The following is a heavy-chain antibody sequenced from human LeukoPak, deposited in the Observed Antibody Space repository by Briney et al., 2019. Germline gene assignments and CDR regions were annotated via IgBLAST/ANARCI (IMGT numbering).Heavy chain of an antibody. CDR1: GFKFSDFS. V-gene: IGHV3-7*01. CDR2: INQDGSES. J-gene: IGHJ4*02. D-gene: IGHD2-21*01. Sequence: QSGGSLRLSCAASGFKFSDFSVSWVRQAPGKGLEWVAIINQDGSESYYVGSVRGRFTISRDNVDNSLFLQMDSLRVDDTARYYCATIQYWGQGTQVTVSS. CDR3: ATIQY.